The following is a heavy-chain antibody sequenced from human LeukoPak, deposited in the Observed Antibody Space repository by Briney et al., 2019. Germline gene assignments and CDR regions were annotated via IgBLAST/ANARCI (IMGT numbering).Heavy chain of an antibody. D-gene: IGHD3-9*01. CDR1: GFTVSSNY. Sequence: GGSLRLSCAASGFTVSSNYMSWVRQAPGKGLEWVSVIYSGGGTYYADSVKGRFTISRDNSKNTLYLQMNSLRAEDTAVYYCARDDILTGYRDYWGQGTLVTVSS. CDR2: IYSGGGT. CDR3: ARDDILTGYRDY. J-gene: IGHJ4*02. V-gene: IGHV3-53*01.